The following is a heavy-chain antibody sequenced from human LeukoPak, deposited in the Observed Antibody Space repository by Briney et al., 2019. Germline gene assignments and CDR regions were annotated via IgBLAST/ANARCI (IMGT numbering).Heavy chain of an antibody. D-gene: IGHD3-10*01. CDR2: INHSGST. CDR3: ARVPYYYGSGSYLGVDY. V-gene: IGHV4-34*01. Sequence: SETLSLTCAVYGGSFSGYYWSWIRQPPGKGPEWIGEINHSGSTNYNPSLKSRVTISVDTSKNQFSLKLSSVTAADTAVYYCARVPYYYGSGSYLGVDYWGQGTLVTVSS. CDR1: GGSFSGYY. J-gene: IGHJ4*02.